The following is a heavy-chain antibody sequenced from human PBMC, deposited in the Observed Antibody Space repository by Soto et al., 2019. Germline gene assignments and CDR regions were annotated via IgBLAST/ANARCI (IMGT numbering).Heavy chain of an antibody. CDR1: GDSINSGDYN. Sequence: QVQLQESGPGLVKPSQTLSLTCTVSGDSINSGDYNWNWIRQHPGKGLEWIGYIYLSGTIHYNPSLQSLVSISVDTSKNQFSLELRSVTAADTAVYYCATGDYWCQGNLVTVSS. V-gene: IGHV4-31*01. CDR3: ATGDY. J-gene: IGHJ4*02. CDR2: IYLSGTI.